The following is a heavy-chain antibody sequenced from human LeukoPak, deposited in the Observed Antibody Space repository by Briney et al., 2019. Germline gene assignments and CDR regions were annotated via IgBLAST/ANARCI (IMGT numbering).Heavy chain of an antibody. CDR3: AKDRDDGFDI. CDR2: MSSHGSNK. J-gene: IGHJ3*02. CDR1: GFTFRNYE. Sequence: SGGSLRLSCAASGFTFRNYEMNWVRQAPGKGLEWVAVMSSHGSNKYYADSVKGRFTISRDNSKNTLYLQMNSLRTEDTAVYYCAKDRDDGFDIWGQGTMVSVSS. V-gene: IGHV3-30*18.